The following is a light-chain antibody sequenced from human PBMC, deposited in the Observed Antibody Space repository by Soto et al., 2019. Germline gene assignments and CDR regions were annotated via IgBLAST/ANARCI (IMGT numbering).Light chain of an antibody. CDR2: RNS. CDR1: SSNIGAGYD. J-gene: IGLJ3*02. CDR3: QSCDGGPL. V-gene: IGLV1-40*01. Sequence: QSVLTQPPSVSGAPGQMVTISCTGSSSNIGAGYDVHWYQQLPRTAPKLLIYRNSNRPSGVPGRVSASKSGTSASLAITGLQPDHEADYYCQSCDGGPLFGGGTQLTGL.